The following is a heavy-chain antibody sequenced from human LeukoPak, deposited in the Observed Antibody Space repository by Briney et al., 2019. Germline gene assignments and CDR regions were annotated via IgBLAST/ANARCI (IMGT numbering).Heavy chain of an antibody. CDR2: ISGSGSTK. Sequence: GGSLRLSCAASGFTFSDYYMSWLRQAPGKGLEWVSHISGSGSTKIYAVSVKCRFTIYRDNAENSLYLQVNSLRAEDTAVYYCARVGSIAAAGTPDYWGQGTLVTVSS. D-gene: IGHD6-13*01. CDR3: ARVGSIAAAGTPDY. V-gene: IGHV3-11*01. CDR1: GFTFSDYY. J-gene: IGHJ4*02.